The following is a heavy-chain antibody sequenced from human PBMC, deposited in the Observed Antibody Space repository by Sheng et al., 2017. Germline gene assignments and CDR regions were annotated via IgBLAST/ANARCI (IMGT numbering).Heavy chain of an antibody. Sequence: QVQLVQSGAEVKKPGSSVKVSCKASGGTFSSYAISWVRQAPGQGLEWMGGIIPIFGTANYAQKFQGRVTITTDESTSTAYMELSSLRSEDTAVYYCARDPLPHYYDSSGDLDYWGQGTLVTVSS. D-gene: IGHD3-22*01. CDR2: IIPIFGTA. J-gene: IGHJ4*02. V-gene: IGHV1-69*05. CDR3: ARDPLPHYYDSSGDLDY. CDR1: GGTFSSYA.